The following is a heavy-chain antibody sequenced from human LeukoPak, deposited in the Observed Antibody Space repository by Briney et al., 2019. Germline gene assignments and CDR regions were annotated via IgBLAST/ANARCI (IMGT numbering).Heavy chain of an antibody. CDR1: GYTFTSYG. Sequence: ASVKVPCKASGYTFTSYGISWVRQAPGQGLEWMGWISAYNGNTNYAQKLQGRVTMTTDTSTSTAYMELRSLRSDDTAVYYCARRAVLRYCSGGSCYGMDVWGQGTTITVSS. V-gene: IGHV1-18*01. CDR3: ARRAVLRYCSGGSCYGMDV. CDR2: ISAYNGNT. J-gene: IGHJ6*02. D-gene: IGHD2-15*01.